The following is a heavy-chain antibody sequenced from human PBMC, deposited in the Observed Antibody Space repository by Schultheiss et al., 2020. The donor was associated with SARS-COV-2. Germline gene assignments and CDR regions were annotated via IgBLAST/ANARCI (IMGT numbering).Heavy chain of an antibody. CDR3: ARDVYICNWFDP. CDR2: IYYSGST. D-gene: IGHD5/OR15-5a*01. Sequence: SETLSLTCTVSGGSVSSVSYYWSWIRQPPGKGLEWIGYIYYSGSTNYNPSLKSRVTMSVDTSKNQFSLKLSSVTAADTAVYYCARDVYICNWFDPWGQGTLVTVSS. CDR1: GGSVSSVSYY. J-gene: IGHJ5*02. V-gene: IGHV4-61*01.